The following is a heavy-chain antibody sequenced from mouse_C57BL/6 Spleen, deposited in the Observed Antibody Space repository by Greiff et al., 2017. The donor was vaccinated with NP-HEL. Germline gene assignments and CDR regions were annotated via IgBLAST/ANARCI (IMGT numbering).Heavy chain of an antibody. V-gene: IGHV5-17*01. CDR2: ISSGSSTI. CDR1: GFTFSDYG. J-gene: IGHJ2*01. D-gene: IGHD1-1*01. CDR3: ARQLLREGFDY. Sequence: EVKLVESGGGLVKPGGSLKLSCAASGFTFSDYGMHWVRQAPEKGLEWVAYISSGSSTIYYADTVKGRFPISRDNAKNTLFLQMTSLRSEDTAMYYCARQLLREGFDYWGQGTTLTVSS.